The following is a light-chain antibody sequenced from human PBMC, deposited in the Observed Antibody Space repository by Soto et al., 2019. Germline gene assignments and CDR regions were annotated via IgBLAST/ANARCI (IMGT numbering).Light chain of an antibody. CDR1: SSNIGYNY. CDR2: DDS. J-gene: IGLJ1*01. V-gene: IGLV1-51*01. Sequence: QSVLTQPPSVSAAPGQKVTISCSGSSSNIGYNYVSWYQQLPGTAPKLLIYDDSKRPSGIPDRFSGTISNTSATLGITGIQTGDEADYYCNSYTSTTPDVFGTGTKVTVL. CDR3: NSYTSTTPDV.